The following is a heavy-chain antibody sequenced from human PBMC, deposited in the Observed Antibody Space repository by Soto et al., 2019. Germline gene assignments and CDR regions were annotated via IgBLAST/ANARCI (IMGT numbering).Heavy chain of an antibody. CDR3: ARTKGSTVTYYFDY. Sequence: QITLKESGPPLVKPTQTLTLTCTFSGFSLSTSKVGVGWIRQPPGKALEWLVFIYWDDDKRYSPSLKSRLTITKDTFKNQVVLTMTNMDPVDTATYYCARTKGSTVTYYFDYWGQGTLVTVSS. D-gene: IGHD4-17*01. CDR1: GFSLSTSKVG. CDR2: IYWDDDK. J-gene: IGHJ4*02. V-gene: IGHV2-5*02.